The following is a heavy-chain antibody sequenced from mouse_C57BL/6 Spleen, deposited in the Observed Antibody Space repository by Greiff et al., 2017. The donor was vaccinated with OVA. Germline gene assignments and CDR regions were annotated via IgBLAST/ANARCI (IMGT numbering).Heavy chain of an antibody. V-gene: IGHV1-50*01. D-gene: IGHD1-1*01. Sequence: QVHVKQPGAELVKPGASVKLSCKASGYTFTSYWMQWVKQRPGQGLEWIGEIDPSDSYTNYNQKFKGKATLTVDTSSSTAYMQLSSLTSEDSAVYYCALFITTVVPDYWGQGTTLTVSS. J-gene: IGHJ2*01. CDR2: IDPSDSYT. CDR3: ALFITTVVPDY. CDR1: GYTFTSYW.